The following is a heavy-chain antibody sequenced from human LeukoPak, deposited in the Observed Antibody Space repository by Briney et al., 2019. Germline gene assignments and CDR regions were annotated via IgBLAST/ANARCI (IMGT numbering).Heavy chain of an antibody. Sequence: SETLSLTCTVSSASIISYYWTWVRQPPGKELEWIGYIHYTGSTNYNPSFKSRLTISVDTSTNQFSLRLNFVTAADTAVYYCARGLPGYSGGDDAFDIWGPGIQVIVSS. CDR3: ARGLPGYSGGDDAFDI. CDR2: IHYTGST. D-gene: IGHD2-21*01. CDR1: SASIISYY. V-gene: IGHV4-59*01. J-gene: IGHJ3*02.